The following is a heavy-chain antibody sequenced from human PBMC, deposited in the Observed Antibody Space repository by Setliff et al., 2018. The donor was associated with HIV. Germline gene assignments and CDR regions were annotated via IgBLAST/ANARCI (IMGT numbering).Heavy chain of an antibody. V-gene: IGHV4-61*09. J-gene: IGHJ5*02. CDR1: GGSISRGSHY. CDR2: IHTSGST. CDR3: ATSGYSYAFNWFDP. Sequence: PSETLSLTCTVSGGSISRGSHYWTWIRQPAGKGLEWIGHIHTSGSTNYDLSLMSRVTISVDTSKNQFSLKLSSVTAADTAVYYCATSGYSYAFNWFDPWGQGTLVTVSS. D-gene: IGHD5-18*01.